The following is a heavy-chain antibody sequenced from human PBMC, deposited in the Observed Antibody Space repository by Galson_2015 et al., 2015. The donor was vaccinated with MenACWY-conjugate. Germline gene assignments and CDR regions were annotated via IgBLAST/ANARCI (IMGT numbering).Heavy chain of an antibody. J-gene: IGHJ4*02. V-gene: IGHV1-18*04. Sequence: SVKVSCKASGYTFNTYGISWVRQAPGQGLEWLAWISAYSGDSSSARKIQGRVTMTTDKSTSTAYMELRGRTSDDTAVYYCVRDRKGDCKTTPCPYFDCWGQGTLITVTS. CDR1: GYTFNTYG. CDR3: VRDRKGDCKTTPCPYFDC. CDR2: ISAYSGDS. D-gene: IGHD1-7*01.